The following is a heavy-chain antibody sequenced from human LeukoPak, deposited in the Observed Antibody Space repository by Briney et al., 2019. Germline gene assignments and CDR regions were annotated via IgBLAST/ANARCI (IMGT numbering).Heavy chain of an antibody. CDR2: IKRDGSEK. D-gene: IGHD5-18*01. CDR1: GFTFRNSW. J-gene: IGHJ4*02. V-gene: IGHV3-7*01. CDR3: ARTHVDTAIAGDY. Sequence: GGSLRLSCAASGFTFRNSWMSWVRQAPGKGLQWVANIKRDGSEKYYVDSVKGRFTIARDNAKNSLYLQMDRLRAEDTAVYYCARTHVDTAIAGDYWGQGTLVTVSS.